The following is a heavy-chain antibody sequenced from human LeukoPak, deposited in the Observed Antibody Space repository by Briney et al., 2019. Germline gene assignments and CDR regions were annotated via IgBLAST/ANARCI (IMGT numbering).Heavy chain of an antibody. J-gene: IGHJ6*03. CDR3: AWKHYMDV. V-gene: IGHV4-61*02. CDR1: GVSISSGTNY. D-gene: IGHD1-1*01. CDR2: IYSSGST. Sequence: SETLSLTCTVSGVSISSGTNYWSWIRQPAGKGLEWIGRIYSSGSTNYNPSLKSRVTMSLDTSKNQFSLTLRSVTAADAAIYFCAWKHYMDVWGKGTAVTISS.